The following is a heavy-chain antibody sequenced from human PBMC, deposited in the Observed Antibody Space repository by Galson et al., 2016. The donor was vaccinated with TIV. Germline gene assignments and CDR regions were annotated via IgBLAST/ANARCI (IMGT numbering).Heavy chain of an antibody. CDR1: GFTFNKWR. J-gene: IGHJ6*04. CDR2: ISGDSTHT. Sequence: SLRLSCATSGFTFNKWRMNWVRQAPGRGLEWVSSISGDSTHTYYADSVKGRFTISRDNSKNTLYLQMNNVRAADTAVYYCAKDGDDNSFVHVFNYFLDVWGKGTTVTVSA. CDR3: AKDGDDNSFVHVFNYFLDV. V-gene: IGHV3-21*01. D-gene: IGHD5-24*01.